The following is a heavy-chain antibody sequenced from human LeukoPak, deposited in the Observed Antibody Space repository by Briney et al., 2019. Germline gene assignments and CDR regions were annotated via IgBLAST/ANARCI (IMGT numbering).Heavy chain of an antibody. CDR2: ISGSGGST. CDR3: AKRYGYCSSTSCSTSYYFDY. J-gene: IGHJ4*02. CDR1: GFTFSSYA. V-gene: IGHV3-23*01. Sequence: PGGSLRLSCAASGFTFSSYAMSWVRQAPGKGLEWVSAISGSGGSTYYADSVKGRFTISRDNSKNTLYLQMNSLRAEDTAVYYCAKRYGYCSSTSCSTSYYFDYWGQGTLVTVS. D-gene: IGHD2-2*03.